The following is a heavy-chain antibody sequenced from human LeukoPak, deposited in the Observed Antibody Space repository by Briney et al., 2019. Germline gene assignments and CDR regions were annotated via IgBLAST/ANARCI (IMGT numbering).Heavy chain of an antibody. J-gene: IGHJ4*02. CDR2: IYYSGST. V-gene: IGHV4-59*12. CDR1: GGSISSYY. CDR3: ARTTIFGVVIKFDY. D-gene: IGHD3-3*01. Sequence: ASETLSLTCTVSGGSISSYYWSWIRQPPGKGLEWIGYIYYSGSTNYNPSLKSRVTISVDTSKNQFSLKLSSVTAADTAVYYCARTTIFGVVIKFDYWGQGTLVTVSS.